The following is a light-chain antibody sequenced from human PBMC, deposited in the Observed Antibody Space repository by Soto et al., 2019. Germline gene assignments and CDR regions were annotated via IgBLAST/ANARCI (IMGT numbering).Light chain of an antibody. V-gene: IGKV1-27*01. CDR3: QKYNKAPWI. J-gene: IGKJ1*01. CDR1: RDIDKS. CDR2: AAS. Sequence: DIQVTQSPHSLSASVGDRVTITCRASRDIDKSLAWYQQVPGKAPKLLIYAASTLQSGVPSRFRGSGSGTSFILTITSLQPEDVATYYCQKYNKAPWIFGQGTKVEV.